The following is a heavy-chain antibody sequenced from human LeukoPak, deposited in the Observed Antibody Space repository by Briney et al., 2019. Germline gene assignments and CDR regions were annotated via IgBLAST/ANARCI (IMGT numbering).Heavy chain of an antibody. CDR3: ARGKSGGGVYYYYMDV. Sequence: GGSLRLSCAASGFTFSSYWMSWVRQAPGKGLEWVANIKQDGSEKYYVDSVKGRFTISRDNAKNSLCLQMNSLRAEDTAVYYCARGKSGGGVYYYYMDVWGKGTTVTVSS. V-gene: IGHV3-7*01. CDR1: GFTFSSYW. D-gene: IGHD4-23*01. CDR2: IKQDGSEK. J-gene: IGHJ6*03.